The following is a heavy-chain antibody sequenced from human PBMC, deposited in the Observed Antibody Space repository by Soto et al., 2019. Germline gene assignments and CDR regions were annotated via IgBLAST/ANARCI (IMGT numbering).Heavy chain of an antibody. Sequence: QVPLVQSGAEVKKPGASVKVSCKASGYTFTSYAMHWVRQAPGQRLEWMGWINAGNGNTKYSQKFQGRVTITRDTSASTAYMELSSLRSEDTAVYYCARVGDSSGYYKYNWFDPWGQGTLVTVSS. D-gene: IGHD3-22*01. V-gene: IGHV1-3*01. CDR2: INAGNGNT. CDR3: ARVGDSSGYYKYNWFDP. CDR1: GYTFTSYA. J-gene: IGHJ5*02.